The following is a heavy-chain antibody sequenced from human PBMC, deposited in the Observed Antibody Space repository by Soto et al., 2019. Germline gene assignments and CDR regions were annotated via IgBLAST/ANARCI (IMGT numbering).Heavy chain of an antibody. V-gene: IGHV3-23*01. D-gene: IGHD3-22*01. J-gene: IGHJ3*01. CDR1: GFSFSKFA. CDR3: ASDWGDDSAFYDAFQV. CDR2: ISGDGEST. Sequence: EVQLLESGGGVVQPGGALRLCCAASGFSFSKFAVSWVRQAPGKGLEWVSAISGDGESTFYVDSVKGRFTISRDNSKNALFLQMNALRIEDTAVYYWASDWGDDSAFYDAFQVWGQGTMVSVSS.